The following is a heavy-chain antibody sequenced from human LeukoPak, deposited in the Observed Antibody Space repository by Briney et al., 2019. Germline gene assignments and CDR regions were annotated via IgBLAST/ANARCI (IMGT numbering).Heavy chain of an antibody. Sequence: SETLSLTCTVSDGSISSNSYYWGWIRQPPGKGLEWIGSISYSGRTYYNPSLKSRVTISVDRSKNQFSLILSSVTAADTAVYYCARGDLKWELLPAFDIWGQGTMVTVSS. J-gene: IGHJ3*02. V-gene: IGHV4-39*07. CDR1: DGSISSNSYY. D-gene: IGHD1-26*01. CDR2: ISYSGRT. CDR3: ARGDLKWELLPAFDI.